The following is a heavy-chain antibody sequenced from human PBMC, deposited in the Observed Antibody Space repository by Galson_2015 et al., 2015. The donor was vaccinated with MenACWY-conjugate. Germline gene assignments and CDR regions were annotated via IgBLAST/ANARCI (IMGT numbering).Heavy chain of an antibody. V-gene: IGHV3-7*03. J-gene: IGHJ6*02. D-gene: IGHD2-2*01. CDR1: GLTFSSYW. Sequence: SLRLSCAASGLTFSSYWMSWVRQAPGKGLEWVANIKQDGGEKYYVDSVKGRFTISRDNAKNSLYLQMNSLRAEDTAVYYCARARIVVPAAMKYYYYGMDVWGQGTTVTVSS. CDR3: ARARIVVPAAMKYYYYGMDV. CDR2: IKQDGGEK.